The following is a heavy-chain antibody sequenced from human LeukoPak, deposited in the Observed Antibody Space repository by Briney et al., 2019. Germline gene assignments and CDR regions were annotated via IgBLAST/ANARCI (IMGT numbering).Heavy chain of an antibody. CDR2: ISGSGTSA. V-gene: IGHV3-23*01. D-gene: IGHD6-19*01. CDR3: ARELRIAVAGTKDY. J-gene: IGHJ4*02. CDR1: GFTFSSYA. Sequence: GGSLRLSCAASGFTFSSYAMSWVRQAPGKGLEWVSGISGSGTSAYYADSVKGRFTISRDNSKNTLYLQMNSLRAEDTALYYCARELRIAVAGTKDYCGQGTLVTVSS.